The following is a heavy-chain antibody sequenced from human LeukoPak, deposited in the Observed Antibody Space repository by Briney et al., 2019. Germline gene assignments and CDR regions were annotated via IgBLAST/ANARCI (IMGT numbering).Heavy chain of an antibody. V-gene: IGHV3-33*01. CDR3: ARDPNYGGNSPDFDY. D-gene: IGHD4-17*01. CDR1: GFTFSSYG. J-gene: IGHJ4*02. Sequence: GGPLRLSCAASGFTFSSYGMHWVRQAPGKGLEWVAVIWYDGSNKYYADSVKGRFTISRDNSKNTLYLQMSSLRAEDTAVYYCARDPNYGGNSPDFDYWGQGTLVTVSS. CDR2: IWYDGSNK.